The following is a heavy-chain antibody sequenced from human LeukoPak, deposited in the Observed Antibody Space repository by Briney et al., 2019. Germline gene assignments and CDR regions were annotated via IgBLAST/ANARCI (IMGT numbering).Heavy chain of an antibody. CDR2: IKHDGSEK. Sequence: GGSLRLSCAASGFTFSSYAMTWDRQAPGKGLEWVANIKHDGSEKYYLDSVKGRFSISRDNAKNSLYLQMNSLRAEDMALYYCAKDISSGSYYVGAMDVWGKGTTVTVSS. CDR1: GFTFSSYA. CDR3: AKDISSGSYYVGAMDV. D-gene: IGHD1-26*01. V-gene: IGHV3-7*03. J-gene: IGHJ6*03.